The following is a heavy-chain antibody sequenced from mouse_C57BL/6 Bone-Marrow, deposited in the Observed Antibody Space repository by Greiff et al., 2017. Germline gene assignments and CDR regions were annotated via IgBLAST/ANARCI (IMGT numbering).Heavy chain of an antibody. CDR1: GYTFTSYW. J-gene: IGHJ2*01. CDR3: AIEGDGYYFDY. D-gene: IGHD2-3*01. CDR2: IHPNSGST. Sequence: QVQLKQPGAELVKPGASVKLSCKASGYTFTSYWMHWVKQRPGQGLEWIGMIHPNSGSTNYNEKFKSKATLTVDKSSSTAYMQLSSLTSEDSAVYYCAIEGDGYYFDYWGQGTTLTVSS. V-gene: IGHV1-64*01.